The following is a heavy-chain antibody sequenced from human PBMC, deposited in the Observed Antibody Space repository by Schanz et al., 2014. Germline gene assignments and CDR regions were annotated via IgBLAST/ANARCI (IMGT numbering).Heavy chain of an antibody. J-gene: IGHJ6*02. V-gene: IGHV3-48*02. CDR2: INSGSNAI. CDR3: VRDLGARFYGMDV. Sequence: EVRLVESGGGLVQPGGSLRLSCAVSGFTFTSYDMNWVRQAPGKGLEWVAYINSGSNAIYYAESVRGRFTISRDNAKSSLSLHMNSLRDEDTAVYYCVRDLGARFYGMDVWGQGTTVTVSS. D-gene: IGHD2-15*01. CDR1: GFTFTSYD.